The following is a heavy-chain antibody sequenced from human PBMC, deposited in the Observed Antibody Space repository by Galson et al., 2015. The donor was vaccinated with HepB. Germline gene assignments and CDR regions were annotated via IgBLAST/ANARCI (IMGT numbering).Heavy chain of an antibody. CDR2: IKNKANSYTT. Sequence: SLRLSCAASGFTFSDHYMDWARQAPGKGLEWIGRIKNKANSYTTDYAASVRGRFTISRDDSKNSLYLQMNSLKTEDTAVYYCARGRYCSSTSCYGGGYHYYYMDVWGKGTTVTVSS. J-gene: IGHJ6*03. V-gene: IGHV3-72*01. CDR3: ARGRYCSSTSCYGGGYHYYYMDV. D-gene: IGHD2-2*01. CDR1: GFTFSDHY.